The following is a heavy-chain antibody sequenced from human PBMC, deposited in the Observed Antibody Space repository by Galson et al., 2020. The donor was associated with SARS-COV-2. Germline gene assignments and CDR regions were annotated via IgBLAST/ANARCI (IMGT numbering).Heavy chain of an antibody. CDR3: ARDVQLEIFDY. CDR1: GFTFSSYA. Sequence: GGSLRLSCAASGFTFSSYAMHWVRQAPGKGLEWVAVISYDGSNKYYADSVKGRFTISRDNSKNTLYLQMNSLRAEDTAVYYCARDVQLEIFDYWGQGTLVTVSS. D-gene: IGHD1-1*01. CDR2: ISYDGSNK. J-gene: IGHJ4*02. V-gene: IGHV3-30-3*01.